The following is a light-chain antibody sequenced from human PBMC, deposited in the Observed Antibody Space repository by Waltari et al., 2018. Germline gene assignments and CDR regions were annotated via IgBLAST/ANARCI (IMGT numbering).Light chain of an antibody. CDR2: EFN. V-gene: IGLV2-14*01. CDR3: SSYRTTNTWV. J-gene: IGLJ3*02. CDR1: SSYVGGYNS. Sequence: QSALTQPASVSGSPGQSITISCTGTSSYVGGYNSVSWYQQRPGKAPKLIIYEFNNRPSGVSNRLSGSKSGHTASLTISGLQPEDEADYYCSSYRTTNTWVFGGGTKLTVL.